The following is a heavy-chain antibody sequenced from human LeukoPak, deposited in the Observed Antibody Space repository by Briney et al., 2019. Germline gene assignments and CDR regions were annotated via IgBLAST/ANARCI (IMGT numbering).Heavy chain of an antibody. CDR3: ARLQSIAVAGNWFDP. CDR2: INHSGST. Sequence: SETLSLTCAVYGGSFSGYYWSWIRQPPGKGLEWIGEINHSGSTNYNPSLKSRVTISVDTSKNQFSLKLSSVTAADTAVYYCARLQSIAVAGNWFDPWGQGTLVTVSS. V-gene: IGHV4-34*01. D-gene: IGHD6-19*01. CDR1: GGSFSGYY. J-gene: IGHJ5*02.